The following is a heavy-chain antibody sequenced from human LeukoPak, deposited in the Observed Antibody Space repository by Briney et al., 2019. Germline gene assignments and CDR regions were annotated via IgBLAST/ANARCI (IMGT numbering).Heavy chain of an antibody. D-gene: IGHD2-15*01. J-gene: IGHJ6*02. CDR2: IIPILGIA. CDR1: GGTFSSYA. CDR3: ARGGGYCSGGSCYSKYYYGMDV. V-gene: IGHV1-69*04. Sequence: ASVKVSCKAFGGTFSSYAISWVRQAPGQGLEWMGRIIPILGIANYAQKFQGRVTITADKSTSTAYMELSSLRSEDTAVYYCARGGGYCSGGSCYSKYYYGMDVWGQGTTVTVSS.